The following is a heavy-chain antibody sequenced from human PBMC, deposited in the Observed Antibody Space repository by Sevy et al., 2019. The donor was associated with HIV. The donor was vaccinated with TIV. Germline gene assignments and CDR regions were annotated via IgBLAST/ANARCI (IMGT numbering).Heavy chain of an antibody. V-gene: IGHV1-69*13. Sequence: ASVKVSCKASGGTFSSYAISWVRQAPGQGLEWMGGIIPIFGTANYAQKFQGRVTITADESTSTAYMELSSLRSEDTAVYYCASKGTITTYYYYGMDVWGQGTTVTVSS. J-gene: IGHJ6*02. D-gene: IGHD1-7*01. CDR1: GGTFSSYA. CDR2: IIPIFGTA. CDR3: ASKGTITTYYYYGMDV.